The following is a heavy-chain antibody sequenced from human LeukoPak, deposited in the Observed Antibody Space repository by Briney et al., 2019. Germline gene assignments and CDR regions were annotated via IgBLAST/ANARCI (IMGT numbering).Heavy chain of an antibody. Sequence: SETLSLTCTVSGDSISSSYWNWIRQPAGKGLEWIGRIYTSGTTNYNPSLKSRVIMSVDTSKNQFSLTLISVTAADTAVYYCARLQGQFCSGGSCPAKFDPWGQGSLVTVSS. CDR2: IYTSGTT. V-gene: IGHV4-4*07. CDR1: GDSISSSY. CDR3: ARLQGQFCSGGSCPAKFDP. D-gene: IGHD2-15*01. J-gene: IGHJ5*02.